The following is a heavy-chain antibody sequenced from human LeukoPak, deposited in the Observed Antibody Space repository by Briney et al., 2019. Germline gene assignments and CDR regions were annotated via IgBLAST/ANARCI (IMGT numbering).Heavy chain of an antibody. CDR1: GFTFCSYW. CDR2: IKQDGSEK. D-gene: IGHD6-6*01. Sequence: GESPRLSCAASGFTFCSYWMGWVRQAPGGRHEWVAEIKQDGSEKYYVDPVRGRFAVSRDNAKDSLYLQMNSLRAEDTAVYHCARVIAARPARRTYYYMDVWGKGTTVTVSS. V-gene: IGHV3-7*01. CDR3: ARVIAARPARRTYYYMDV. J-gene: IGHJ6*03.